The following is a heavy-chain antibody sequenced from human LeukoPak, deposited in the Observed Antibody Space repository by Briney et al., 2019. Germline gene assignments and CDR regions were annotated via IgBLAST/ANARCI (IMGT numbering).Heavy chain of an antibody. V-gene: IGHV4-34*01. J-gene: IGHJ6*02. D-gene: IGHD2-2*01. Sequence: KPSETLSLTCAVYGGSFGGYYWSWIRQPPGKGLEWIGEINHSGSTNYNPSLKSRVTISVDTSKNQFSLKLSSVTAADTAVYYCARVSAVVPAAINYGMDVWGQGTTVTVSS. CDR2: INHSGST. CDR3: ARVSAVVPAAINYGMDV. CDR1: GGSFGGYY.